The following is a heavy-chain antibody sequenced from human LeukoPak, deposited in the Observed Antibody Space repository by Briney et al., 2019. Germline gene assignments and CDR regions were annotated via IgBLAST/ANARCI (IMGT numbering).Heavy chain of an antibody. CDR2: IYSGGAA. V-gene: IGHV3-66*01. Sequence: GGSLRLSCAASGFTVSSTHMGWVRQAPGKGLEWVSVIYSGGAAYYPDSVKGRFTISRDLSKNTLYLQMNDLRAEDTAVYYCARVAVAYFDYWGQGALVTVSS. D-gene: IGHD6-19*01. CDR3: ARVAVAYFDY. J-gene: IGHJ4*02. CDR1: GFTVSSTH.